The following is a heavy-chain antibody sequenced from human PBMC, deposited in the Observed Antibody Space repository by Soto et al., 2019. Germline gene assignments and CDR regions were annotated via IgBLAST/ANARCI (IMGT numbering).Heavy chain of an antibody. CDR2: ISYDGSNK. J-gene: IGHJ3*02. Sequence: GGSLRLSCAASGFTFSSYGMHWVRQAPGKGLEWVAVISYDGSNKYYADSVKGRFTISRDNSKNTLYLQMNSLRAEDTAVYYCAKDLTMIPGGAFDIWGPGTMVTVSS. V-gene: IGHV3-30*18. CDR3: AKDLTMIPGGAFDI. CDR1: GFTFSSYG. D-gene: IGHD3-22*01.